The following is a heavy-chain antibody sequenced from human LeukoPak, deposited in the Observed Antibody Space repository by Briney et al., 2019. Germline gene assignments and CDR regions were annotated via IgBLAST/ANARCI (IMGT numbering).Heavy chain of an antibody. V-gene: IGHV3-21*01. CDR2: ISSSSSYI. CDR3: ARGSNFDWLLSSSTYYFDY. Sequence: GGSLRLSCAASGFTFSSYSMNWVRQAPGKGLEWVSSISSSSSYIYYADSVKGRFTISRDNAKNSLYLQMNSLRAEDTAVYYCARGSNFDWLLSSSTYYFDYWGQGTLVTVSS. CDR1: GFTFSSYS. D-gene: IGHD3-9*01. J-gene: IGHJ4*02.